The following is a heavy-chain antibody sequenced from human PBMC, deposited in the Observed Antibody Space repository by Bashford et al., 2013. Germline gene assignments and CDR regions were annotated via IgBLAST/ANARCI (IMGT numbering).Heavy chain of an antibody. Sequence: GGSLRLSCAASGFTFRSYAMHWVRQAPGKGLEWVALIWYDGSKTFYADSVKGRFTISRDNSKDTLYLQMNSLRAEDTAVYYCVRYNGNGHQFDYWGQGTLVTVSS. CDR2: IWYDGSKT. D-gene: IGHD2-8*01. J-gene: IGHJ4*02. V-gene: IGHV3-33*01. CDR1: GFTFRSYA. CDR3: VRYNGNGHQFDY.